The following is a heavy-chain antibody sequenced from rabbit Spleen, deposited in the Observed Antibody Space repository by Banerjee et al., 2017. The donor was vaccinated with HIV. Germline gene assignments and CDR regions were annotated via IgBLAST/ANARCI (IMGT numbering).Heavy chain of an antibody. D-gene: IGHD8-1*01. Sequence: EESGGGLVKPGASLTITCTASGISFSSSYDMCWVRQAPGKGLEWIACIYAGSSGGTYSATWAKGRFSVSSHNAQNTLYLQLNSLTAADTATYFCARDGAGSSYFNLWGPGTLVTV. J-gene: IGHJ4*01. CDR3: ARDGAGSSYFNL. V-gene: IGHV1S40*01. CDR2: IYAGSSGGT. CDR1: GISFSSSYD.